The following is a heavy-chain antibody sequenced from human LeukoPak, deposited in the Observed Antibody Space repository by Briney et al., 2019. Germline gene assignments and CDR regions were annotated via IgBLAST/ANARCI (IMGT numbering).Heavy chain of an antibody. D-gene: IGHD3-10*01. J-gene: IGHJ5*02. CDR3: ARQFRTYYYGSGRHTNWFDP. V-gene: IGHV4-59*08. CDR2: IYYSGST. CDR1: GGSISSYY. Sequence: PSETLSLTCTVSGGSISSYYWSWIRQPPGKGLEWIGYIYYSGSTNYNPSLKSRVTISVDTSKNQFSLKLSSVTAADTAVYYCARQFRTYYYGSGRHTNWFDPWGQGTLVTVSS.